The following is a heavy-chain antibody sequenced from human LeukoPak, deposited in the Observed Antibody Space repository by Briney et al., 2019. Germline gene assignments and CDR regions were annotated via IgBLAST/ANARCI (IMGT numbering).Heavy chain of an antibody. CDR2: ISGSGDEA. Sequence: GGSLRLSCAASGFTFSSYAMSWVRQAPGKGLEWVSGISGSGDEAHHADSVKGRFTISRDNSKNTLYLQMNSLRAEDTALYYCAKGGAISGWYWFDPWGQGTLVTVSS. CDR3: AKGGAISGWYWFDP. V-gene: IGHV3-23*01. D-gene: IGHD6-19*01. J-gene: IGHJ5*02. CDR1: GFTFSSYA.